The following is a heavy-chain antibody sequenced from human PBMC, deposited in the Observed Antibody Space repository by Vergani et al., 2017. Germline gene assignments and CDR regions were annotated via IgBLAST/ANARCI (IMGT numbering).Heavy chain of an antibody. CDR1: GFTFSSYG. V-gene: IGHV3-33*06. CDR2: IWYDGSNK. Sequence: QVQLVESGGGVVQPGRSLRLSCAASGFTFSSYGMHWVRQAPGKGLEWVAVIWYDGSNKYYADSVKGRFTISRDNSKNTLYLQMNSRRAEETAVYYCAKETRDIVATIVSMTGYYGMDVWGQGTTVTVSS. CDR3: AKETRDIVATIVSMTGYYGMDV. J-gene: IGHJ6*02. D-gene: IGHD5-12*01.